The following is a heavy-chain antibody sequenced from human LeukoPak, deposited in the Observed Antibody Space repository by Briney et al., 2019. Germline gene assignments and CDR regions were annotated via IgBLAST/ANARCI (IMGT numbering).Heavy chain of an antibody. Sequence: PGGSLRLSCAASGFTFSSYGMHWVRQAPGKGLEWVAFIRYDGSNKYYADSVKGRFTISRDNSKNTLYLQMNSLRAEDTAVYYCAKDQHDSSGYWIDYWGQGTLVTVSS. CDR1: GFTFSSYG. D-gene: IGHD3-22*01. V-gene: IGHV3-30*02. CDR3: AKDQHDSSGYWIDY. J-gene: IGHJ4*02. CDR2: IRYDGSNK.